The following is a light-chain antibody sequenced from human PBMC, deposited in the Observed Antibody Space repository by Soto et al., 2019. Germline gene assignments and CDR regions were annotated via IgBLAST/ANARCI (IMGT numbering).Light chain of an antibody. CDR1: QSVSSN. Sequence: EIVMTQSPATLSVSPGERATLSCRASQSVSSNLAWDQQKHGQAHRLLIYGASTRATGIAARFNGTGSGTVFTLTISSLQSEDFAVYYCQQYNTWLLTFGGGTKVEIK. V-gene: IGKV3-15*01. CDR3: QQYNTWLLT. J-gene: IGKJ4*01. CDR2: GAS.